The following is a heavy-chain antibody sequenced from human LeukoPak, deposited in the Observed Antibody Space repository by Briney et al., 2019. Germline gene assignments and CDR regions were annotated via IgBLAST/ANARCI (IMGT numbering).Heavy chain of an antibody. CDR1: GFTVSDNY. CDR3: TRGAGVVVAASGD. Sequence: GGSLRLSCAASGFTVSDNYMNWVRQAPGKGLEWVSVIYTGVRTYYADSVKGRFTIFRDNSKNTLYLQMNSLRVEDTAAYYCTRGAGVVVAASGDWGQGTLVTVSS. V-gene: IGHV3-66*01. D-gene: IGHD2-15*01. J-gene: IGHJ4*02. CDR2: IYTGVRT.